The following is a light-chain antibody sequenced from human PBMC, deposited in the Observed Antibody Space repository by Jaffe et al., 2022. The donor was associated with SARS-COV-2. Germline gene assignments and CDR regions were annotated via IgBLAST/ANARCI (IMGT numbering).Light chain of an antibody. Sequence: AIRMTQSPSSFSASTGDRVTITCRASQGISSYLAWYQQKPGKAPKLLIFDASTLQSGVPSRFSGSGSGTDFTLTISCLQSEDFATYYCQQYYGYPQTFGGGTKVEIK. CDR1: QGISSY. CDR2: DAS. J-gene: IGKJ4*01. CDR3: QQYYGYPQT. V-gene: IGKV1-8*01.